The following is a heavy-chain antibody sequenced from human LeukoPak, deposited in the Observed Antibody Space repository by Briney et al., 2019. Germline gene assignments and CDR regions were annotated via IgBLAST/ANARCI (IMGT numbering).Heavy chain of an antibody. V-gene: IGHV4-34*01. CDR1: GGSLSGYS. Sequence: SESLSLTRAVYGGSLSGYSWNWNRQPPGNGLGWIGEIDHGGSANYNPSLKSRVTISVDTSKNQSSLRLSSLTAADTAVYYCARGRVVAASFRFWGQGTLVTVSS. CDR2: IDHGGSA. CDR3: ARGRVVAASFRF. D-gene: IGHD6-25*01. J-gene: IGHJ4*02.